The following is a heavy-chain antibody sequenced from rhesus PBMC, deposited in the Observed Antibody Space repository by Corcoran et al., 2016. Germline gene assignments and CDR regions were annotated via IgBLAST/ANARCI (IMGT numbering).Heavy chain of an antibody. D-gene: IGHD4-29*01. V-gene: IGHV4-160*01. CDR2: IRSGGAT. CDR1: GGSVSGYW. CDR3: ARHDGSSYYWYFDI. J-gene: IGHJ2*01. Sequence: QVQLQQWGEGLVKPSETLSLTCAVYGGSVSGYWWGWIRQPPGKGVEWIGRIRSGGATNYNPSLKSRVTISIDTSKNPFSLKLSSVTAADTAVYYCARHDGSSYYWYFDIWGPGTPITISS.